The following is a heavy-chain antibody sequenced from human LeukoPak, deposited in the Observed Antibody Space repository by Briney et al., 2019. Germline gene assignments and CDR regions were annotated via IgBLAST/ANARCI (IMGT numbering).Heavy chain of an antibody. D-gene: IGHD6-19*01. J-gene: IGHJ4*02. CDR1: GFTFSSYA. Sequence: GGSLRLSCAASGFTFSSYAMSWVRQAPGKGLEWVSAISGSGGSTYYADSVKGRFTISRDNAKNTLYLQMNSLRAEDTAVYYCAREYSSGWYFDYWGQGTLVTVSS. CDR2: ISGSGGST. V-gene: IGHV3-23*01. CDR3: AREYSSGWYFDY.